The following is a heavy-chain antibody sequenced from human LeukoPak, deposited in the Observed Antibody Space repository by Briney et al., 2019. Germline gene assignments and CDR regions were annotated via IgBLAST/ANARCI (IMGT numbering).Heavy chain of an antibody. V-gene: IGHV3-66*01. Sequence: GGSLRLSCAASGFTVSSNYMSWVRQAPGKGLEWVSVIYSGDSTYYADSVKGRFTISRDNSKNTLYLQMNSLRAEDTAVYYCARMDDSSSGFDYWGQGTLVTVSS. D-gene: IGHD3-22*01. CDR2: IYSGDST. J-gene: IGHJ4*02. CDR3: ARMDDSSSGFDY. CDR1: GFTVSSNY.